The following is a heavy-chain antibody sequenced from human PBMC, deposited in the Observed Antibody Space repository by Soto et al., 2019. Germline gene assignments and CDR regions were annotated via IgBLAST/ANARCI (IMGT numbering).Heavy chain of an antibody. Sequence: GGSLRPSCAASGFTFSSYAMSWVRQTQGKGLEWVSAISGSGGSTYYADSVKGRFTISRDNSKNTLYLQMNSLRAEDTAVYYCAKLYDFWSRYYEGNWLDTWGQGTLVTVSS. D-gene: IGHD3-3*01. CDR1: GFTFSSYA. CDR2: ISGSGGST. J-gene: IGHJ5*02. CDR3: AKLYDFWSRYYEGNWLDT. V-gene: IGHV3-23*01.